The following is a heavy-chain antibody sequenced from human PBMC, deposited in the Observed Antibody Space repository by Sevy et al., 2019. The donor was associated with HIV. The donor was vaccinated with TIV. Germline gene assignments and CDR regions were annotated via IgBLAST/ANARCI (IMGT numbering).Heavy chain of an antibody. D-gene: IGHD5-12*01. CDR3: SMEDGYNYFDY. CDR1: GFTLNKAW. V-gene: IGHV3-15*07. Sequence: GGSLRLSCAASGFTLNKAWMNWVRQAPGKGLEWVGRIKSETDGGTTDYAEPVKGRFSISRDDSKNTLNLQMNSLKIEDTAVYYCSMEDGYNYFDYWGQGALVTVSS. CDR2: IKSETDGGTT. J-gene: IGHJ4*02.